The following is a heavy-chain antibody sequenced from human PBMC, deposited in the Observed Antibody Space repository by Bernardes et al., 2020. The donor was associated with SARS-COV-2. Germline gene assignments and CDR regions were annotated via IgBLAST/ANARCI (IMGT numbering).Heavy chain of an antibody. CDR1: GGTFSSYA. CDR2: IIPILGIA. Sequence: SVKVSCKASGGTFSSYAISWVRQAPGQGLEWMGRIIPILGIANYAQKFQGRVTITADKSTSTAYMELSSLRSEDTAVYYCARGPSIIAAAGAEYFQHWGHGTLVTVSS. V-gene: IGHV1-69*04. J-gene: IGHJ1*01. CDR3: ARGPSIIAAAGAEYFQH. D-gene: IGHD6-13*01.